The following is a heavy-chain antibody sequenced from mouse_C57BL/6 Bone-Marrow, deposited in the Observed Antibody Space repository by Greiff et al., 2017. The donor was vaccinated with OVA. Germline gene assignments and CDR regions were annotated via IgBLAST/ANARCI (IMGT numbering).Heavy chain of an antibody. CDR3: ARSNYGGLAMDY. V-gene: IGHV1-66*01. CDR2: INPGSVNT. Sequence: QVQLQQSGPELVKPGASVKISCKASGYSFTIYYIHWVKQRPGQGLEWFGWINPGSVNTKYNEKFKGKATMTADTTSSTAYMQLSSLTSEDSAVYYCARSNYGGLAMDYWGQGTSVTVSS. CDR1: GYSFTIYY. D-gene: IGHD2-5*01. J-gene: IGHJ4*01.